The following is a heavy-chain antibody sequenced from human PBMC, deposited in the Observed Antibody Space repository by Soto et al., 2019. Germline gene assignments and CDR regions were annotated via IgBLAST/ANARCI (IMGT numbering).Heavy chain of an antibody. CDR1: GGSITDYS. Sequence: SETLSLTCTVPGGSITDYSWVWIRQPAGKGLEWIGRIFSSGSTNYNPSLKGRITMSLDTSKNQFSLKLNSATATDTAVYFCARDQGVVVTADNWFDLWGQGILVTVSS. J-gene: IGHJ5*02. V-gene: IGHV4-4*07. CDR2: IFSSGST. D-gene: IGHD2-21*02. CDR3: ARDQGVVVTADNWFDL.